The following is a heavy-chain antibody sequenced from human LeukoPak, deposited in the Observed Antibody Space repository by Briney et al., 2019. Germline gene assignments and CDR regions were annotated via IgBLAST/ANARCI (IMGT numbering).Heavy chain of an antibody. V-gene: IGHV1-18*01. CDR2: ISAYNGNT. CDR3: ARGIGVLSYYYYYGMDV. CDR1: GYTFTSYG. J-gene: IGHJ6*02. D-gene: IGHD3-10*01. Sequence: ASVKVSCKASGYTFTSYGISWVRQAPGQGLEWMGWISAYNGNTNYAQKLQGRVTMTTDTSTSTAYMELRSLRSDDTAVYYCARGIGVLSYYYYYGMDVWGQGTTVTVSS.